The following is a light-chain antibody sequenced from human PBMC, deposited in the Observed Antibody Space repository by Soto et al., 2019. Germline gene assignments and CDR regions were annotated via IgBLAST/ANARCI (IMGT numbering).Light chain of an antibody. J-gene: IGLJ3*02. CDR2: RND. CDR1: SSNIGSQY. V-gene: IGLV1-47*01. CDR3: APWDGSLSAWL. Sequence: QSVLTQPPSASGTPGQRVTISCSGSSSNIGSQYGSWDQQLPGTAPKILIYRNDQRPSGVPDRFSGSKSGTSASRAISGLRSEDEADYYCAPWDGSLSAWLFAGGTKLTVL.